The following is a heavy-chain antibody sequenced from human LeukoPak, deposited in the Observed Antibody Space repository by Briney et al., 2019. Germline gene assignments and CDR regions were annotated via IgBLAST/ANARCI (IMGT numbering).Heavy chain of an antibody. D-gene: IGHD5-12*01. CDR2: FDPEDGET. V-gene: IGHV1-24*01. Sequence: ASVKVSCKVSGYTLTELSMHWVRQAPGKGLEWMGGFDPEDGETIYAQKFQGRVTMTEDTSTDTAYMELSSMRSEDTAVYYCARGGYSGYDLHFDYWGQGTLVTVSS. CDR3: ARGGYSGYDLHFDY. J-gene: IGHJ4*02. CDR1: GYTLTELS.